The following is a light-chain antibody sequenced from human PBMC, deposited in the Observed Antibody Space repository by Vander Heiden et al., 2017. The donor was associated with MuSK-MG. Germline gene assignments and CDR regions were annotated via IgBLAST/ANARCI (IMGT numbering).Light chain of an antibody. CDR3: QQHSNWPTWT. CDR1: QRVSSY. CDR2: DAS. V-gene: IGKV3-11*01. J-gene: IGKJ1*01. Sequence: EIVFTQSPATFPSFPGERATPPRRVSQRVSSYLAWYQQKPGQTPRHLIYDASNRATGIPARFSGSGCGTDFTLTISSRVPEDFAVYYYQQHSNWPTWTFGQGTKVEIK.